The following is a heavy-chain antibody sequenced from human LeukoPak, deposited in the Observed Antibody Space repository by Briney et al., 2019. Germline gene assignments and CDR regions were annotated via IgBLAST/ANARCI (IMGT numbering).Heavy chain of an antibody. Sequence: GGSLRLSRAASGFTFSNSAMNWVRQAPGKGLEWVSSISGSGGTTYYADSVKGRFTISRDNSKTTLFLQMISLRADDTAVYYCAKGRGSYGSGSRYDHWGQGTLVTVSS. J-gene: IGHJ4*02. CDR1: GFTFSNSA. CDR3: AKGRGSYGSGSRYDH. D-gene: IGHD3-10*01. CDR2: ISGSGGTT. V-gene: IGHV3-23*01.